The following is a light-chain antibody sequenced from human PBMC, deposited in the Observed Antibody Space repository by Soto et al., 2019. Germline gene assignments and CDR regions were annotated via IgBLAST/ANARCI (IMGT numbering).Light chain of an antibody. CDR3: XXXXXYPLT. J-gene: IGKJ4*01. V-gene: IGKV1-9*01. CDR2: AAS. CDR1: QGISXY. Sequence: DIQLTQSPSFLSASVGXRXTXXXXASQGISXYLAWYQQKPGKAPKLLIYAASTLQSGVPSRFSGSGSGTEFTLTISSXQXXXXXXXXXXXXXXYPLTFGGGTKVEIK.